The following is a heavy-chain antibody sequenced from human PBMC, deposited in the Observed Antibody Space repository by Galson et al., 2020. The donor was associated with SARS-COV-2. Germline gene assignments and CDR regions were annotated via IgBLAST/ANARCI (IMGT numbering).Heavy chain of an antibody. Sequence: PGGSLRLSCAASGFTFASFGFHWVRQGPGMGLEWVAFISYAGVNRHYADSVKGRFTISRDNSKNTVYLEMNTLRAEDTAVYYCAKDGQHYYAMDVWGQGTTVTVS. CDR1: GFTFASFG. CDR3: AKDGQHYYAMDV. V-gene: IGHV3-30*18. CDR2: ISYAGVNR. J-gene: IGHJ6*02.